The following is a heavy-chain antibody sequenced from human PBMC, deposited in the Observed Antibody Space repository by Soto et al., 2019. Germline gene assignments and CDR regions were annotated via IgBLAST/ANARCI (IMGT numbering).Heavy chain of an antibody. V-gene: IGHV1-8*01. CDR2: MNPNSGNT. Sequence: GASVKVSCKASGYTFTSYDINWVRQATGQGLEWMGWMNPNSGNTGYAQKFQGRVTMTRNTSISTAYMELSSLRSEDTAVYYCARGLPGIVGVVAAMEHFQHGGKATRVTVPS. D-gene: IGHD2-15*01. CDR3: ARGLPGIVGVVAAMEHFQH. CDR1: GYTFTSYD. J-gene: IGHJ1*01.